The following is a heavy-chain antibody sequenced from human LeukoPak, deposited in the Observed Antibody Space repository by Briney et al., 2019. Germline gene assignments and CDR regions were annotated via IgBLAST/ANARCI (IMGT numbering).Heavy chain of an antibody. CDR3: AKDHGWLSAA. CDR2: ISGNGDKT. CDR1: GFTFSTYA. V-gene: IGHV3-23*01. Sequence: PGGSLRLSCAASGFTFSTYAMTWVRQAPGKGLEWVSAISGNGDKTYYTNSVRGRFTISRDNSKNTLYLQMNSLRAEDTAVYYCAKDHGWLSAAWGQGTLVTVSS. D-gene: IGHD5-12*01. J-gene: IGHJ4*02.